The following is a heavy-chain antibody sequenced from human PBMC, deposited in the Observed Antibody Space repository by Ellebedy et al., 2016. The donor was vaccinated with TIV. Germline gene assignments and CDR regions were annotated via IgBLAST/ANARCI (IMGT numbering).Heavy chain of an antibody. CDR3: AKTSTTDTLTTSLHH. J-gene: IGHJ1*01. Sequence: GGSLRLSXTASGFTFSYFAIHWVRQAPGKGLEWVALISYDGSYTYYADSVKGRFIISRDNSKNTVYLQMSSLISEDTAVYYCAKTSTTDTLTTSLHHWGQGTLVTVSS. CDR2: ISYDGSYT. CDR1: GFTFSYFA. D-gene: IGHD4-17*01. V-gene: IGHV3-30-3*02.